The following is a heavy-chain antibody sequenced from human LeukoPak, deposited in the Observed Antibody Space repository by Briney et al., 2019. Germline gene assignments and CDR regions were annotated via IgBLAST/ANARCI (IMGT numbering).Heavy chain of an antibody. J-gene: IGHJ3*02. CDR2: IFYTGSI. Sequence: SETLSLTCTVSGGSISNSSYYWGWLRQPPGKGLEWIGSIFYTGSIYYNPSLKSRVTIFVDTSTNQFSLKLSSVTAADTAVYYCARDLYYDFWSGYSYHDAFDIWGQGTMVTVSS. CDR3: ARDLYYDFWSGYSYHDAFDI. V-gene: IGHV4-39*07. D-gene: IGHD3-3*01. CDR1: GGSISNSSYY.